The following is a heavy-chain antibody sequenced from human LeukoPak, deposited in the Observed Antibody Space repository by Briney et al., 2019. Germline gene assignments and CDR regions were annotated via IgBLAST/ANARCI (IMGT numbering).Heavy chain of an antibody. CDR1: GFTFSNYS. J-gene: IGHJ4*02. V-gene: IGHV3-21*01. CDR3: AREVVTEKFDY. CDR2: ISSSSSYI. Sequence: GGSLRLSCAASGFTFSNYSMNWVRQAPGKGLEWVSSISSSSSYIYYADSVKGRFTISRDNAKNSLYLQMNSLRAEDTAVYYCAREVVTEKFDYWGQGTLVTVSS. D-gene: IGHD3-16*02.